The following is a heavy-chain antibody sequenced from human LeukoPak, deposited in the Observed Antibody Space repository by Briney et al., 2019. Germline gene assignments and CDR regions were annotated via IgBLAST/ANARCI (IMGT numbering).Heavy chain of an antibody. J-gene: IGHJ4*02. CDR3: ARMVPAGTHNY. CDR1: GGSFNNYF. Sequence: TSETLSLTCALFGGSFNNYFWSWVRQPPGKGLEWIGEINQSGSTNYNPSLKSRVTISVDTSKNQFSLKVTSVTAADTAVYFCARMVPAGTHNYWGQGLLVTVSP. V-gene: IGHV4-34*01. D-gene: IGHD2-2*01. CDR2: INQSGST.